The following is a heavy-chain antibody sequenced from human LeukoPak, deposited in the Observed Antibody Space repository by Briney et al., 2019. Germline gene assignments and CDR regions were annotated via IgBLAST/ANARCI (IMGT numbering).Heavy chain of an antibody. CDR3: ARDHFDTMVRGPPNRFDP. CDR2: IYTSGST. Sequence: SETLSLTCTVSGGSISSYYWSWIRQPAGKGLEWIGRIYTSGSTNYNPSLKSRVTMSVDTSKNQFSLKLSSVTAADTAVYYCARDHFDTMVRGPPNRFDPWGQGTLVTVSS. V-gene: IGHV4-4*07. D-gene: IGHD3-10*01. CDR1: GGSISSYY. J-gene: IGHJ5*02.